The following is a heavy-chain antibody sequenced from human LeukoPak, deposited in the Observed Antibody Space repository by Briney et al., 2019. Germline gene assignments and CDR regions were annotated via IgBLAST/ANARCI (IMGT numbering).Heavy chain of an antibody. J-gene: IGHJ5*02. CDR3: ARNFSMITFGGVIRWFDP. CDR1: GGSISSYY. V-gene: IGHV4-59*01. CDR2: IYYSGST. D-gene: IGHD3-16*02. Sequence: PSETLSLTCTVSGGSISSYYWSWIRQPPGKGLEGSGYIYYSGSTNYNPSLKSRVTISVYTSKNQFSLKLSSVTAADTAVYYCARNFSMITFGGVIRWFDPWGQGTLVTVSS.